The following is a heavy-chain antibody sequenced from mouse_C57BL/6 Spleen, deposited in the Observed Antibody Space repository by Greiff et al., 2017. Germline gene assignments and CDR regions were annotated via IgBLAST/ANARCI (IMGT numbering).Heavy chain of an antibody. CDR3: TRVYSNYDWYFDV. J-gene: IGHJ1*03. CDR2: ISSGGDYI. V-gene: IGHV5-9-1*02. D-gene: IGHD2-5*01. Sequence: EVQRVESGEGLVKPGGSLKLSCAASGFTFSSYAMSWVRQTPEKRLEWVAYISSGGDYIYYADTVKGRFTISRDNARNTLYLQMSSLKSEDTAMYYCTRVYSNYDWYFDVWGTGTTVTVSS. CDR1: GFTFSSYA.